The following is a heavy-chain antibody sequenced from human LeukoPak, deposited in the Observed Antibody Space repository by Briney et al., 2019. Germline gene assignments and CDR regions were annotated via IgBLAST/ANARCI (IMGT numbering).Heavy chain of an antibody. Sequence: PGGSLRLSCAASGFIFSSYGMHWVRQAPGKRLEWVAFIRYDGSNTYYADSVKGRFTISRDNSKNTLYLQMNSLRGEDTAVYYCARALHYYDSSGYPHAFDIWGQGTMVTVSS. D-gene: IGHD3-22*01. CDR1: GFIFSSYG. J-gene: IGHJ3*02. CDR2: IRYDGSNT. V-gene: IGHV3-30*02. CDR3: ARALHYYDSSGYPHAFDI.